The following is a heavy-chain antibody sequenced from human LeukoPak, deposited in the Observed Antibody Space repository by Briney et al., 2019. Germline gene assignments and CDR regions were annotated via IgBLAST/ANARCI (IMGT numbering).Heavy chain of an antibody. J-gene: IGHJ6*03. CDR1: GGSISSGGYY. CDR3: ARVEYCSGTNCYTDV. CDR2: IHHSGST. V-gene: IGHV4-30-2*01. Sequence: PSQTLSLTCTVSGGSISSGGYYWSWIRQPPGKGLEWIGYIHHSGSTYYNPSLKSRVTISVDRSKNQFSLKLSSVTAADTAVYYCARVEYCSGTNCYTDVWGKGTTVTVSS. D-gene: IGHD2-15*01.